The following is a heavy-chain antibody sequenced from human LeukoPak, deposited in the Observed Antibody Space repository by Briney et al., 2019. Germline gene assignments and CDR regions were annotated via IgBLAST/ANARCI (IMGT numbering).Heavy chain of an antibody. Sequence: ASVKVSCKASGGTFISYAISWVRQAPGQGLEWMGGIIPIFGTANYAQKFQGRVTITADESTSTAYMEPSSLRSEDTAVYYCARADTDNTYFDYWGQGTLVTVSS. CDR3: ARADTDNTYFDY. J-gene: IGHJ4*02. V-gene: IGHV1-69*13. CDR2: IIPIFGTA. CDR1: GGTFISYA. D-gene: IGHD5-18*01.